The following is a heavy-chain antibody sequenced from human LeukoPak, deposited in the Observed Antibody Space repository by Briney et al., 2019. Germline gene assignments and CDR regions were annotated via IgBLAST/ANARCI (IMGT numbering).Heavy chain of an antibody. V-gene: IGHV3-23*01. J-gene: IGHJ4*02. CDR2: ITGSGGNT. Sequence: GGSLRLSCAASGFTLSSYAMSWVRQAPGKGLEWVSSITGSGGNTFYADSVKGRFTISRDNSKNMLYLQMNSLRAEDTAIYYCAKHNSPNWYDYWGQGTLVTVSS. D-gene: IGHD1-1*01. CDR1: GFTLSSYA. CDR3: AKHNSPNWYDY.